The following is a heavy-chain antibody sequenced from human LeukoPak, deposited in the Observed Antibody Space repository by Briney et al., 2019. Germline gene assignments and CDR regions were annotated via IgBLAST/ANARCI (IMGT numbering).Heavy chain of an antibody. Sequence: GGSLRLSRAASGFTFSSSIMSWVRQAPGKGLEWVSTISGSDGTTYYPDSVRGRFTISRDNSKNTLFLQMNSLRAEDTAVYYCAKEEKFRYCSSTSCRVYGMDVWGQGTTVTVSS. D-gene: IGHD2-2*01. V-gene: IGHV3-23*01. CDR3: AKEEKFRYCSSTSCRVYGMDV. CDR2: ISGSDGTT. J-gene: IGHJ6*02. CDR1: GFTFSSSI.